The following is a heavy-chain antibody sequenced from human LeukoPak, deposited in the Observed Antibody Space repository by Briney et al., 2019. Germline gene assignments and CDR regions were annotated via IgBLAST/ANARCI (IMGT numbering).Heavy chain of an antibody. V-gene: IGHV6-1*01. CDR2: TYYTSKWYN. CDR3: ARGYYCSSSSCYMSFDY. J-gene: IGHJ4*02. D-gene: IGHD2-2*02. Sequence: SQTLSLTCAISGDRVSSNSAAWNWIRQPPSGGLEWLGRTYYTSKWYNDYAPSVKGRITINPDTSKNQFSLQLNAVTPEDTAVYYCARGYYCSSSSCYMSFDYWGQGTLVTVSS. CDR1: GDRVSSNSAA.